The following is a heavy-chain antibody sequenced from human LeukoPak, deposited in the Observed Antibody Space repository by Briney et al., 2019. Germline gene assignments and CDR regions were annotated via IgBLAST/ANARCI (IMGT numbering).Heavy chain of an antibody. Sequence: GGSLRLSCAASGFIFTNAWMSWVRQAPGKGLEWVGRIKSKTDGGTTDYAAPVKGRFTISRDDSKNTLFLQMNSLKTEDTGVYYCTTSENTVVIRYWGQGTLVTVS. CDR3: TTSENTVVIRY. CDR1: GFIFTNAW. D-gene: IGHD4-23*01. V-gene: IGHV3-15*01. CDR2: IKSKTDGGTT. J-gene: IGHJ4*02.